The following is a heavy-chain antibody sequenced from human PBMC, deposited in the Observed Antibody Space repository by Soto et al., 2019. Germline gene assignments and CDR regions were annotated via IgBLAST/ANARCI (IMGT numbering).Heavy chain of an antibody. CDR1: GGSFSGYY. D-gene: IGHD3-22*01. CDR3: ARGLITMIVVAAPYFDY. CDR2: INHSGST. Sequence: PSETLSLTCAVYGGSFSGYYWSWIRQPPGKGLEWIGEINHSGSTNYNPSLKSRVTISVDTSKNQFSLKLSSVTAADTAVYYCARGLITMIVVAAPYFDYWGQGTLVTV. J-gene: IGHJ4*02. V-gene: IGHV4-34*01.